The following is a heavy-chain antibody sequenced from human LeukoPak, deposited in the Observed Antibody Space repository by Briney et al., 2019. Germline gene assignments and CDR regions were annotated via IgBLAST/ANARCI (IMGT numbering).Heavy chain of an antibody. CDR1: GFTFSSQW. CDR3: ARDSNWSLDY. J-gene: IGHJ4*02. Sequence: GGSLRLSCAASGFTFSSQWMSWVRQAPGRGLEWVGNIKRDGSAEYYVDSVKGRFTISRDNAKNSLYLQMNSLRAEDTAVYFCARDSNWSLDYWGQGTLVTVSS. D-gene: IGHD1-1*01. CDR2: IKRDGSAE. V-gene: IGHV3-7*01.